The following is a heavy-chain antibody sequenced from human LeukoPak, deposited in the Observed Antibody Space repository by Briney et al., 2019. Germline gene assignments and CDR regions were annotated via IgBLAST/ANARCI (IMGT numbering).Heavy chain of an antibody. V-gene: IGHV3-21*01. Sequence: GGSLRLSCAASGFTFSSYTMNWVRQAPGKGLEWVAAISSSRRDIFYADSVKGRFSISRDNTHNSLSLRMNSLGAEDTAVYYCVREAAATLFDYWGQGTLVTVSS. CDR1: GFTFSSYT. CDR3: VREAAATLFDY. D-gene: IGHD1-26*01. J-gene: IGHJ4*02. CDR2: ISSSRRDI.